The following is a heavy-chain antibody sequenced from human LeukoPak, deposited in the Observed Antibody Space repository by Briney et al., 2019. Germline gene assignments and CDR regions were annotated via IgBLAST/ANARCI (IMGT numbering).Heavy chain of an antibody. D-gene: IGHD6-19*01. CDR2: IYHSGST. Sequence: TASETLSLTCTVSGYSISSGYYWGWIRQPPGKGLEWIGSIYHSGSTYYNPSLKSRVTISVDTSKNQFSLRLRSVTAADTAVYYCARGQARLAWFDPWGQGTLVTVSS. V-gene: IGHV4-38-2*02. CDR3: ARGQARLAWFDP. CDR1: GYSISSGYY. J-gene: IGHJ5*02.